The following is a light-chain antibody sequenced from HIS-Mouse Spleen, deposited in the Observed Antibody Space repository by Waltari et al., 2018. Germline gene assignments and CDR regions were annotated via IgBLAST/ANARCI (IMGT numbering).Light chain of an antibody. CDR3: CSYAGSSTFV. CDR2: EGS. J-gene: IGLJ2*01. CDR1: SSDVGRYNL. V-gene: IGLV2-23*03. Sequence: QSALTQPASVSGSPGQSITISCTGTSSDVGRYNLVSWYQQHPGKAPKLMIYEGSKRPPGVSNRFSGSKSGNTASLTISGLQAEDEADYYCCSYAGSSTFVFGGGTKLTVL.